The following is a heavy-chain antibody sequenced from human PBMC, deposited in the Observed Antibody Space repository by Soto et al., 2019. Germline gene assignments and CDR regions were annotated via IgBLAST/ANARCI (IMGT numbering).Heavy chain of an antibody. CDR2: INHSGST. CDR3: ATSPPVAGTDNDY. CDR1: GGSFSNYY. J-gene: IGHJ4*02. V-gene: IGHV4-34*01. Sequence: QVQLQQWGAGLLKPSETLSLTCAVYGGSFSNYYWSWIRQPPGKGLEWIGEINHSGSTNYNPSLKRRVTISVDTSKNQFSLKLNSVTAADTAVYYCATSPPVAGTDNDYWGQGTLVTVSS. D-gene: IGHD6-19*01.